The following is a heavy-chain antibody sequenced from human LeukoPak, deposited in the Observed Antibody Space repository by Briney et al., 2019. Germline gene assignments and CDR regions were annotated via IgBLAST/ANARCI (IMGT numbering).Heavy chain of an antibody. V-gene: IGHV4-59*01. CDR2: IYYSGST. CDR1: GGSISSYY. J-gene: IGHJ4*02. CDR3: AREEYSYGYLYY. Sequence: SETLSLTCTVSGGSISSYYWSWIRQPPGKGLEWIGYIYYSGSTNYNPSPKSRVTISVDTSKNQFSLKLSSVTAADTAVYYCAREEYSYGYLYYWGQGTLVTVSS. D-gene: IGHD5-18*01.